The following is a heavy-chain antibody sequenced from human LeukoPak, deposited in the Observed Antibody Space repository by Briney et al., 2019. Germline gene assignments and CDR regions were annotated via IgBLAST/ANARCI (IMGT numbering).Heavy chain of an antibody. CDR1: GFSFTSYY. J-gene: IGHJ4*02. CDR2: INPSGGTT. D-gene: IGHD6-13*01. Sequence: GASMKLSCKTFGFSFTSYYMHWVRQAPGQGLKWMGMINPSGGTTNYAQEFQGRVTITRDTSASTAYMELTSLTSEDTAVYYCARGPRAAADDYWGQGTLVTVTS. CDR3: ARGPRAAADDY. V-gene: IGHV1-46*01.